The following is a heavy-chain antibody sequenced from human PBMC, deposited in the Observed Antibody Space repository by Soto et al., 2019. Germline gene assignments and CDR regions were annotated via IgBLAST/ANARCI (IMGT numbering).Heavy chain of an antibody. V-gene: IGHV1-3*01. D-gene: IGHD6-13*01. J-gene: IGHJ5*02. CDR2: INAANGDT. Sequence: RASVKVSCKASGYTFTSYGIHWVRQAPGQRLEWMGWINAANGDTKYSPKFQGRVTITRDTSASTAYMELSSLRSEDTAVYYCVRRHVSATGIDWFDPWGQGTLVTAS. CDR3: VRRHVSATGIDWFDP. CDR1: GYTFTSYG.